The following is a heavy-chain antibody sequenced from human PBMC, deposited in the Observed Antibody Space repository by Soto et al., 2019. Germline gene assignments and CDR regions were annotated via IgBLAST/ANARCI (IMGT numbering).Heavy chain of an antibody. Sequence: QIQLVQSGAEVKKPGASVKVSCKTSGYTSTNYDIGWVRQAPGQGLEWMGWISPYSGNTNYAQKLQDRVTMTTDTSTRTAYMDLRSLRSDDTAMYYCVRFASSGWYTGGYWGQGTLVTVSS. D-gene: IGHD6-19*01. V-gene: IGHV1-18*01. J-gene: IGHJ4*02. CDR3: VRFASSGWYTGGY. CDR2: ISPYSGNT. CDR1: GYTSTNYD.